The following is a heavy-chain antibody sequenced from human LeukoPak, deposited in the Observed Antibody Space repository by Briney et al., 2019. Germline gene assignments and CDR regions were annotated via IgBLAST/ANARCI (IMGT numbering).Heavy chain of an antibody. J-gene: IGHJ4*02. CDR3: ARDQYYYGSGSYSRYLYYFDY. Sequence: GRSLRLSCAASGFTFSSYGMHWVRQAPGKGLEWVAVIWYDGSNKYYADSVKGRFTISRDNSKNTLYLQMNSLRAEDTAVYYCARDQYYYGSGSYSRYLYYFDYWGQGALVTVSS. CDR2: IWYDGSNK. V-gene: IGHV3-33*01. D-gene: IGHD3-10*01. CDR1: GFTFSSYG.